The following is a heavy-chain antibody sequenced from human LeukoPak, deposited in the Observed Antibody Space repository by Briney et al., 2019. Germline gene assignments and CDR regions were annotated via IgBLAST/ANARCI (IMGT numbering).Heavy chain of an antibody. V-gene: IGHV4-38-2*02. CDR1: GYAIGSNYF. CDR3: SRETAGTTIDF. Sequence: SETLSLTCTVSGYAIGSNYFWGWIRQPPGKGLEWIGSIHHRGTTYYNPFLKGRLTISLDTSKNQFSLNLTSVTASDTAVYYCSRETAGTTIDFWGQGRLVAVSP. CDR2: IHHRGTT. D-gene: IGHD3-10*01. J-gene: IGHJ4*02.